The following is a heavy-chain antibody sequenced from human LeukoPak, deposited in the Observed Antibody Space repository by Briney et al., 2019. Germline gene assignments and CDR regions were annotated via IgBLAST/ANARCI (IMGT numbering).Heavy chain of an antibody. Sequence: GASVKVSCKASGYTFTSYYMHWVRQAPGQGLEWMGWINPNSGGTNYAQKFQGRVTMTRDTSISTAYMELSRLRSDDTAVYYCARGPAVIMITFGDTNFDYWGQGTLVTVSS. J-gene: IGHJ4*02. CDR2: INPNSGGT. V-gene: IGHV1-2*02. CDR3: ARGPAVIMITFGDTNFDY. CDR1: GYTFTSYY. D-gene: IGHD3-16*01.